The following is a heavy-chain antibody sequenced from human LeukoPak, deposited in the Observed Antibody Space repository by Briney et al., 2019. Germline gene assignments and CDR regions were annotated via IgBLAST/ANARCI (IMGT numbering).Heavy chain of an antibody. CDR1: GFTFSRYW. D-gene: IGHD1-14*01. CDR2: INSDGSST. CDR3: AKEDSEGGPNWFDT. V-gene: IGHV3-74*01. J-gene: IGHJ5*02. Sequence: PGGSLRLSRAASGFTFSRYWMHWVRQAPGKGLVWVSRINSDGSSTSYADSVKGRFTISGDNSKNTLYLQMNSLRAEDTAVYYCAKEDSEGGPNWFDTWGQGALVTVSS.